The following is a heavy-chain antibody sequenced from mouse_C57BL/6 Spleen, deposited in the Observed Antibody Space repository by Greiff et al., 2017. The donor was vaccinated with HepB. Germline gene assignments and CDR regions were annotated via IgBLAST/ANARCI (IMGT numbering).Heavy chain of an antibody. CDR3: ARKKFYYYGSSYAMDY. Sequence: VQLQQSDAELVKPGASVKISCKVSGYTFTDHTIHWMKQRPEQGLEWIGYIYPRDGSTKYNEKFKGKATLTADKSSSTAYMQLNSLTSEDSAVYFCARKKFYYYGSSYAMDYWGQGTSVTVSS. V-gene: IGHV1-78*01. J-gene: IGHJ4*01. D-gene: IGHD1-1*01. CDR2: IYPRDGST. CDR1: GYTFTDHT.